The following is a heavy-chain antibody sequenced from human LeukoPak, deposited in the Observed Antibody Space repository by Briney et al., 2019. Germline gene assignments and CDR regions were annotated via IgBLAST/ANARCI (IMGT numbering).Heavy chain of an antibody. CDR2: ISAFNGNT. V-gene: IGHV1-18*01. D-gene: IGHD1-26*01. J-gene: IGHJ4*02. Sequence: ASEKVSCKASGYTFTSYGISWVRQAPGQGLEWMGWISAFNGNTNYAEKVQGRITMTTDTSTSTAYMELTSLRSDDTAVYYCARDRAKWELLPFEYWGQGTLVTVSS. CDR1: GYTFTSYG. CDR3: ARDRAKWELLPFEY.